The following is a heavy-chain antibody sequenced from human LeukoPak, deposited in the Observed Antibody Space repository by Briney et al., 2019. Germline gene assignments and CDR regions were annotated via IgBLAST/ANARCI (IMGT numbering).Heavy chain of an antibody. CDR3: AREGPGPMIAYGMDV. V-gene: IGHV3-30-3*01. J-gene: IGHJ6*01. CDR2: ISYDGSNK. D-gene: IGHD3-22*01. Sequence: GGSLRLSCAASGFTFSSYAMHWVRQAPGKGLEWVAVISYDGSNKYYADSVKGRFTISRDNSKNTLYLQMNSLRAVDTAVYYCAREGPGPMIAYGMDVW. CDR1: GFTFSSYA.